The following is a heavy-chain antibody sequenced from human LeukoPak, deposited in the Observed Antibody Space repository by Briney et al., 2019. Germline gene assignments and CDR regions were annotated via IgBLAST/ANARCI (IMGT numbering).Heavy chain of an antibody. CDR2: IYYSGST. D-gene: IGHD3-22*01. CDR1: GGSISSGDYY. Sequence: SETLSLTCTVSGGSISSGDYYWSWIRQPPGKGLEWIGYIYYSGSTYYNPSLKSRVTISVDTSKNQFSLKLSSVTAADTAVYYCARVGNYGDSSGLFDYWGQGTLVTVSS. J-gene: IGHJ4*02. CDR3: ARVGNYGDSSGLFDY. V-gene: IGHV4-30-4*01.